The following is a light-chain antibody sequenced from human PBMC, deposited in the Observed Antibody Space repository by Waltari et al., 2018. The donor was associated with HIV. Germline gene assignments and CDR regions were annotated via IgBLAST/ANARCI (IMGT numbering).Light chain of an antibody. Sequence: DIVMTQSPDSLAVSLGERATINCKSSQSVIYSSNNKNYLSWFQQKPGQPPRLLIYWASTRETGVPDRFSGGGSGTDFTLTISSLQAEDVAVYYCQQYYSTPFTFGPGTRVEIK. V-gene: IGKV4-1*01. J-gene: IGKJ3*01. CDR1: QSVIYSSNNKNY. CDR2: WAS. CDR3: QQYYSTPFT.